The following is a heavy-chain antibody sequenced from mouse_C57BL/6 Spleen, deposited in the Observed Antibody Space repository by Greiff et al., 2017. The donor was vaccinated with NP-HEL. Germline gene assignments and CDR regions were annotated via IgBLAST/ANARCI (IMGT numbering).Heavy chain of an antibody. CDR3: APLITNYAMDY. V-gene: IGHV1-42*01. D-gene: IGHD1-1*01. J-gene: IGHJ4*01. CDR1: GYSFTGYY. CDR2: INPSTGGT. Sequence: VQLKESGPELVKPGASVKISCKASGYSFTGYYMNWVKQSPEKSLEWIGEINPSTGGTTYNQKFKAKATLTVDKSSSTAYMQLKSLTSEDSAVYYCAPLITNYAMDYWGQGTSGTVSS.